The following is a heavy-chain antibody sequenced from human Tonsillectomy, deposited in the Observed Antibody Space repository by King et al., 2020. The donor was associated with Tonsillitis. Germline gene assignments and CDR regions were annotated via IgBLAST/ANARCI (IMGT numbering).Heavy chain of an antibody. CDR1: GYSFSTYW. CDR2: IYPGDSDT. Sequence: MQLVQSGAEVKKPGESLKISCMGSGYSFSTYWIGWVRQKPGKGLEWMGIIYPGDSDTRYSPSFQGQVTFSVDKSISTAYLQWNSLKASDTAMYYCARRSKFDWYFDLWGRGTLVTVS. J-gene: IGHJ2*01. D-gene: IGHD6-6*01. V-gene: IGHV5-51*03. CDR3: ARRSKFDWYFDL.